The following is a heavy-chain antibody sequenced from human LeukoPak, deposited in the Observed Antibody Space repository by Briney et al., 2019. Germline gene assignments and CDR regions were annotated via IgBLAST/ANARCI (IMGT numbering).Heavy chain of an antibody. D-gene: IGHD3-10*01. V-gene: IGHV3-48*04. Sequence: GRSLRLSCAASGFTFSSYGMHWVRQAPGKGLEWVSYISNTGNTIYYADSVKGRFTISGDNAKNSLSLQMNSLRAEDTAVYYCARDPLVGRHMDVWGKGTTVTVS. CDR3: ARDPLVGRHMDV. CDR1: GFTFSSYG. CDR2: ISNTGNTI. J-gene: IGHJ6*03.